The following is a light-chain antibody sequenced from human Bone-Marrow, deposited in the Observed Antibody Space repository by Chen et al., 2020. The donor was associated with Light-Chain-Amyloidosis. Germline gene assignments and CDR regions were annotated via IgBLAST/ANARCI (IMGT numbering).Light chain of an antibody. CDR1: SSDVGGDNH. CDR3: RSYTITNTLV. J-gene: IGLJ1*01. Sequence: QSALTQPPSVSGSPGLSITISCTGTSSDVGGDNHVSWYQQHPDKAPTLMIYEVTNRPSWVPDRFSGSKSDNTASLTIAGLQAEDEADYYCRSYTITNTLVFGSGTRVTVL. V-gene: IGLV2-14*01. CDR2: EVT.